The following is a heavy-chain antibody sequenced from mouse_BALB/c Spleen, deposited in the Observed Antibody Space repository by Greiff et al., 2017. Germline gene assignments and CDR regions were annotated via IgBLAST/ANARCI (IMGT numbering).Heavy chain of an antibody. Sequence: EVQVVESGGGLVQPGGSRKLSCAASGFTFSSFGMHWVHQAPEKGLEWVAYISSGSSTIYYADTVKGRFTISRDNPKNTLFLQMTSLRSEDTAMYYCARSDYYGNSWYFDVWGAGTTVTVSS. CDR2: ISSGSSTI. D-gene: IGHD2-1*01. J-gene: IGHJ1*01. CDR3: ARSDYYGNSWYFDV. CDR1: GFTFSSFG. V-gene: IGHV5-17*02.